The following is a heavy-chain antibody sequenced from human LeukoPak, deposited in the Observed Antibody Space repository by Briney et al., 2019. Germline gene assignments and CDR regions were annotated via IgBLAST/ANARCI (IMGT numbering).Heavy chain of an antibody. Sequence: PSETLSLTCTVSGGSISSSSYYWGWIRQPPGKGLEWIGSIYYSGSTYYNPSLKSRVTISVDTSKNQFSLKLSSVTAADTAVHYCARERDRNWFDPWGQGTLVTVSS. CDR2: IYYSGST. J-gene: IGHJ5*02. D-gene: IGHD1-14*01. CDR3: ARERDRNWFDP. V-gene: IGHV4-39*07. CDR1: GGSISSSSYY.